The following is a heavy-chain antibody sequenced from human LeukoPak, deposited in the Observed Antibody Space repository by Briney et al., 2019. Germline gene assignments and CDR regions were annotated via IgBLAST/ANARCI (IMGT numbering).Heavy chain of an antibody. CDR1: GYSISSGYY. CDR2: IYHSGST. V-gene: IGHV4-38-2*01. J-gene: IGHJ2*01. CDR3: ARVEMATITGYFDL. D-gene: IGHD5-24*01. Sequence: SETLSLTCAVSGYSISSGYYWGWIRQLPGKGLEWIGSIYHSGSTYYNPPLKSRVTISVDTSKNQFSLKLSSVTAADTAVYYYARVEMATITGYFDLWGRGTLVTVSS.